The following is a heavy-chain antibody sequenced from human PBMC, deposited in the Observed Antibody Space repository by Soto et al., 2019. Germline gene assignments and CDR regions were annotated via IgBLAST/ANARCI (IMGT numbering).Heavy chain of an antibody. CDR1: GGSISSSSYY. CDR2: IYYSGGT. V-gene: IGHV4-39*01. J-gene: IGHJ6*03. D-gene: IGHD4-4*01. CDR3: SMRGLQGYYYYMDF. Sequence: SETLSLTCTVSGGSISSSSYYWGWIRQPPGKGLEWIGSIYYSGGTYYNPSLKSRVTIPVDTSKNQFSLKLSSVTAADTAVYYCSMRGLQGYYYYMDFWGKGTTVTVSS.